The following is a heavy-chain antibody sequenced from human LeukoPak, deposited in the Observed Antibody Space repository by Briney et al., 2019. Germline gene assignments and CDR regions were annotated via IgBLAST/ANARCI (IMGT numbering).Heavy chain of an antibody. V-gene: IGHV1-18*01. D-gene: IGHD3-22*01. CDR3: ARNYDSSKDGNDY. CDR1: VYRFTSYS. J-gene: IGHJ4*02. Sequence: GASVKVSCKASVYRFTSYSISWVRQAPGQGLEWVGWISSYNGKTNYGKNVQGRVTMTTDTSTRTAYMELRSLRSDDTAIYYCARNYDSSKDGNDYWGQGTLVTVSS. CDR2: ISSYNGKT.